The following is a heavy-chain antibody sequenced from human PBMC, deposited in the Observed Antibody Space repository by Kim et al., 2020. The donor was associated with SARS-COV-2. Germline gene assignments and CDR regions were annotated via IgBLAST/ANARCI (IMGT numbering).Heavy chain of an antibody. CDR3: ARATMEWELLPYYYYMDV. V-gene: IGHV1-46*01. CDR1: GYTFTSYY. D-gene: IGHD1-26*01. CDR2: IDPSGGST. Sequence: ASVKVSCKASGYTFTSYYMHWVRQAPGQGLEWMGIIDPSGGSTSSPQKFQGRVTMTRDTSTSTVYLELSSLRSEDTAVYYCARATMEWELLPYYYYMDVWGKGTTVTVS. J-gene: IGHJ6*03.